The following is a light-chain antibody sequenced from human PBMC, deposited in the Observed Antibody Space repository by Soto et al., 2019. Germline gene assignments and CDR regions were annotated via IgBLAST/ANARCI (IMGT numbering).Light chain of an antibody. Sequence: QSALTQPASVSGSPGQSITISCTGTSSDVGDYNYVSWYQQHPGKAPKLMIYEVSNRPSGVSNRFSGSKSGNTASLTISGLQAEDDADYYCSSYTSSSTHVVFGGGTQLTVL. J-gene: IGLJ2*01. CDR3: SSYTSSSTHVV. CDR1: SSDVGDYNY. CDR2: EVS. V-gene: IGLV2-14*01.